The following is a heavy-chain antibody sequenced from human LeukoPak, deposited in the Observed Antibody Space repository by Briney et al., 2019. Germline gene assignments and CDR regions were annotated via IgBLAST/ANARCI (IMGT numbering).Heavy chain of an antibody. CDR3: SKGPVSGSRSPLDY. CDR1: GFTFFSYG. D-gene: IGHD1-26*01. CDR2: ISYDGSNK. J-gene: IGHJ4*02. Sequence: PGGSLRLSCAASGFTFFSYGMHWVRQAPGKGLEWVAGISYDGSNKYYVDSVKGRFTISRDNSKNTLYLEMISLRIEDTAVYYCSKGPVSGSRSPLDYWGQGTLVTASS. V-gene: IGHV3-30*18.